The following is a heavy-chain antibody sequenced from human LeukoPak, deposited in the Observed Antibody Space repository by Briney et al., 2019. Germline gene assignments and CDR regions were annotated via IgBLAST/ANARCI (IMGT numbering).Heavy chain of an antibody. V-gene: IGHV3-21*01. Sequence: GGSLRLSCAASGFTFSSYSMNSVRQAPGKGLEWVSSISSSSSYIYSADSVKGRFTISRDNAKNSLYLQMNSLRAEETAVYYCERDPRGDYVYYYYYMDVWGKGTTVTVSS. CDR2: ISSSSSYI. D-gene: IGHD4-17*01. CDR1: GFTFSSYS. J-gene: IGHJ6*03. CDR3: ERDPRGDYVYYYYYMDV.